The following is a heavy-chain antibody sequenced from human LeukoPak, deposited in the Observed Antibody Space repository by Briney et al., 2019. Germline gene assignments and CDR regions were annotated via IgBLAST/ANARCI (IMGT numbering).Heavy chain of an antibody. J-gene: IGHJ6*03. CDR3: AKVPRYCSGGSCRYYYYMDV. Sequence: GGSLRLSCAASGFTFDDYGMSWVRQAPGRGLEWVSGINWNGGSTGYADSVKGRFTISRDNAKNSLYLQMNSLRAEDTAVYYCAKVPRYCSGGSCRYYYYMDVWGKGTTVTISS. V-gene: IGHV3-20*04. CDR2: INWNGGST. D-gene: IGHD2-15*01. CDR1: GFTFDDYG.